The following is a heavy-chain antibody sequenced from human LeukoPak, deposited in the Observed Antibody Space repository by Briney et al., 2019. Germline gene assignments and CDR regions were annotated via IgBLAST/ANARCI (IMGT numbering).Heavy chain of an antibody. CDR1: GVSISSSNSY. J-gene: IGHJ4*02. V-gene: IGHV4-39*01. D-gene: IGHD3/OR15-3a*01. CDR2: IYYSGNT. Sequence: SETLSLTCTVSGVSISSSNSYWGWLRQPPGRGVEWVGSIYYSGNTYYNASLKSQVSISIATSKTPFSLSLTSVTAADTAVYYCARQTGSGLFILLGGQVTLVTVSS. CDR3: ARQTGSGLFILL.